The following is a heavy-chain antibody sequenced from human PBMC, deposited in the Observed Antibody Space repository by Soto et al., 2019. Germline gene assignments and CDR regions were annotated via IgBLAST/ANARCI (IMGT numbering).Heavy chain of an antibody. Sequence: GESLRLSSAASGFTFTRYSMNWVRQAPGKGLEWVSSISSTTNYIYYGDSMKGRFTISRDNAKNSLYLEMNSLRAEDTAVYYLSREAEDLRSNFDFWGQGTLVTVSS. CDR3: SREAEDLRSNFDF. D-gene: IGHD4-17*01. J-gene: IGHJ4*02. CDR2: ISSTTNYI. V-gene: IGHV3-21*06. CDR1: GFTFTRYS.